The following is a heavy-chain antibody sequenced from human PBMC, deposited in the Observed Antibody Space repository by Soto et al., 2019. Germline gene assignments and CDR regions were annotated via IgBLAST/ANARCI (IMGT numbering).Heavy chain of an antibody. V-gene: IGHV4-39*01. Sequence: KPSETLSLTCTVSGGSISSSTFYWGWIRQPPGKGLEWIGSVYYDGTTYYNPSLRSRVTISVDTSKIEFSLRLSSVTAADTAVYYCARLNGYCVSTGCHGYYGMDVWGQGTTVT. CDR1: GGSISSSTFY. D-gene: IGHD2-2*03. J-gene: IGHJ6*02. CDR3: ARLNGYCVSTGCHGYYGMDV. CDR2: VYYDGTT.